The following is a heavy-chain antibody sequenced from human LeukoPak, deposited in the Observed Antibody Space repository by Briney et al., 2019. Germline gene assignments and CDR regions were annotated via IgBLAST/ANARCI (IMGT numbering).Heavy chain of an antibody. D-gene: IGHD3-16*01. J-gene: IGHJ4*02. CDR3: AKDYAVGSIDY. CDR1: GFTFSGFA. CDR2: ISRSGEST. Sequence: GGTLRLSCAASGFTFSGFAMSWIRQAPGKGLEWVSSISRSGESTFYADSVRGRFTISRDNSKNTVSLQMEGLRAEDTALYYCAKDYAVGSIDYWGQGTLVTVSS. V-gene: IGHV3-23*01.